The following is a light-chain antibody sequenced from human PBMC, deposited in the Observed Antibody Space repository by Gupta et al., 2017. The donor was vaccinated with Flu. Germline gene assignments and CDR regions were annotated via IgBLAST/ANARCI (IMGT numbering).Light chain of an antibody. V-gene: IGKV1-39*01. CDR3: QQSYKTPRT. J-gene: IGKJ1*01. CDR2: DAS. CDR1: QSIGIY. Sequence: DIQMTPSPSSLSASVGDGVTIACRASQSIGIYLNWYQQKPGKAPKLLIYDASTLESGVSSRISASGSGTDFTLTISSLQADDFATYYCQQSYKTPRTFGQGTKVELK.